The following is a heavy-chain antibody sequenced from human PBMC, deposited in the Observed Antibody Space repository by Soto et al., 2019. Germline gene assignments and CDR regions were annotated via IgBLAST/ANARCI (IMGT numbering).Heavy chain of an antibody. V-gene: IGHV5-51*01. J-gene: IGHJ4*02. D-gene: IGHD6-19*01. CDR1: GYTYTNYW. Sequence: GESLKISCKASGYTYTNYWLGWVRQMPGKDLEWMGILYPGDSDTRYSPSFEGQVTISADKSITTAYLQWSSLRASDTAMYYCARLHSGTARPDYWGQGTQVTVSS. CDR2: LYPGDSDT. CDR3: ARLHSGTARPDY.